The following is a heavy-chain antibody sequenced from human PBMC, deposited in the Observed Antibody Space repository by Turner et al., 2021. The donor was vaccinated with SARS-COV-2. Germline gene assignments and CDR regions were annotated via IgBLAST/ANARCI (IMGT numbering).Heavy chain of an antibody. CDR2: IYSGGST. D-gene: IGHD2-15*01. CDR1: GFTVSSNY. V-gene: IGHV3-53*01. CDR3: ARDLGGLRFDY. Sequence: VQLVESGGGLIQPGGSLRLSCAASGFTVSSNYMSWVRQAPGKGLEWFPVIYSGGSTFYADSVKGRVTISRDNSKNTLYLQMNSLRAEDTAVYYCARDLGGLRFDYWGQGTLVTVSS. J-gene: IGHJ4*02.